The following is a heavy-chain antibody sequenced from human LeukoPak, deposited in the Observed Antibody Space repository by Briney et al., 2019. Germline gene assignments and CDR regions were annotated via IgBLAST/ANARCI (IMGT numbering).Heavy chain of an antibody. V-gene: IGHV3-21*01. D-gene: IGHD1-7*01. CDR2: ISRSSSYI. CDR3: AREMPETTNYYFDY. CDR1: GFTFSSYS. J-gene: IGHJ4*02. Sequence: AGGSLRLSCAASGFTFSSYSMNWVSQAQGKGLEWVSSISRSSSYIYYADSVKGRFTISRDNAKNSLYLQMNSLRAEDTAVYYCAREMPETTNYYFDYWGQGTLVTVSS.